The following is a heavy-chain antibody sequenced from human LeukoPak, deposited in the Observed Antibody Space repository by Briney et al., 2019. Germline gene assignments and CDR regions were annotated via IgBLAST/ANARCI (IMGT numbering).Heavy chain of an antibody. J-gene: IGHJ4*02. CDR1: GGTFSSYA. D-gene: IGHD1-14*01. Sequence: SVKVSCKASGGTFSSYAISWVRQAPGQGLEWMGGIIPIFGTANYAQKFQGRVTMTTDTSTSTAYMELRSLRSDDTAVYYCARDRSSGTYYFDYWGQGTLVTVSS. CDR2: IIPIFGTA. CDR3: ARDRSSGTYYFDY. V-gene: IGHV1-69*05.